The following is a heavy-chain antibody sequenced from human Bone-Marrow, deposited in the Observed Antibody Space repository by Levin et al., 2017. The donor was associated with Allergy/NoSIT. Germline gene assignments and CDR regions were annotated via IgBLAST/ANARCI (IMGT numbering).Heavy chain of an antibody. Sequence: GESLKISCAASGFTFSSYGMHWVRQAPGKGLEWVAVIWYDGSNKYYADSVKGRFTISRDNSKNTLYLQMNSLRAEDTAVYYCARDRLVQAHAGVYDYYYYGMDVWGQGTTVTVSS. D-gene: IGHD6-13*01. CDR1: GFTFSSYG. V-gene: IGHV3-33*01. CDR2: IWYDGSNK. J-gene: IGHJ6*02. CDR3: ARDRLVQAHAGVYDYYYYGMDV.